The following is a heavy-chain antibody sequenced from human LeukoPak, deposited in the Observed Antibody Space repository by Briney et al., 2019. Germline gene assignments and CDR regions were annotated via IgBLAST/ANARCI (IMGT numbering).Heavy chain of an antibody. J-gene: IGHJ3*02. V-gene: IGHV4-4*07. Sequence: SETLSLTCTVSGGSISSYYWSWIRQPAGKGLEWIGSIYHSGSTYYKSSLKSRVTISVDTSKNQFSLKLSSVAAADTAVYYCARDKTDYYDSSGPDAFDIWGQGTMVTVSS. CDR2: IYHSGST. CDR1: GGSISSYY. D-gene: IGHD3-22*01. CDR3: ARDKTDYYDSSGPDAFDI.